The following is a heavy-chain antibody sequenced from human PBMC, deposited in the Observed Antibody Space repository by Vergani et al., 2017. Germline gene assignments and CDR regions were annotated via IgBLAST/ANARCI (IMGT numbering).Heavy chain of an antibody. Sequence: EVQLVESGGGLVQPGGSLRLSCAASGFTFSSYSMNWVRQAPGKGLEWVSYISSSSSTIYYADSVKGRFTISRDNAKNSLYLQMNSLRAEDTAVNYCARDWVTGLTTLFDYWGQGTLVTVSS. V-gene: IGHV3-48*04. D-gene: IGHD4-17*01. CDR2: ISSSSSTI. CDR1: GFTFSSYS. J-gene: IGHJ4*02. CDR3: ARDWVTGLTTLFDY.